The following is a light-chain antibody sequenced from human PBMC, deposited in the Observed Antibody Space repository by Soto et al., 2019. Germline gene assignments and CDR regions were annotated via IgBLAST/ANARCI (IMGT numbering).Light chain of an antibody. CDR1: QSVSSY. V-gene: IGKV3-11*01. J-gene: IGKJ1*01. CDR3: KQRSNWPTWT. Sequence: EIVLTQSPATLSLSPGERATLSCRASQSVSSYLAWYQQKPGQAPRLLIYDASNRATGIPARFSGSGSGTDFTLTISSLEPEDFAVYYCKQRSNWPTWTFGQGNKVEIK. CDR2: DAS.